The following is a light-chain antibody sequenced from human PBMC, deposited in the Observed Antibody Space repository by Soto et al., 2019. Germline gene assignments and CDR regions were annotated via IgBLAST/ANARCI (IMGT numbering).Light chain of an antibody. CDR3: QQYKYWPLA. V-gene: IGKV3D-15*01. CDR1: QSVNIY. Sequence: EIVMTQSPATLSVSPGERATLSCRASQSVNIYLAWYQQKPGQAPRLLIFGASSRATGIPARFSGSGSGTEFNLTISSLQSEDFAIYYCQQYKYWPLAFGGGTKVDIK. J-gene: IGKJ4*01. CDR2: GAS.